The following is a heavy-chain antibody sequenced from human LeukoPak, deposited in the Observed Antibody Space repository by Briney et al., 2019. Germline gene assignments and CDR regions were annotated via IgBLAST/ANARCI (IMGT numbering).Heavy chain of an antibody. CDR3: ARRDSSGYYVY. V-gene: IGHV4-34*01. J-gene: IGHJ4*02. CDR1: GGSFSGYY. CDR2: INHSGST. Sequence: SETLSLTCAVYGGSFSGYYWSWSRQPPGKGLEWIGEINHSGSTNYNPSLKSRVTISGDTSKNQFSLRLSSVTAADTAVYYCARRDSSGYYVYWGQGTLVTVSS. D-gene: IGHD3-22*01.